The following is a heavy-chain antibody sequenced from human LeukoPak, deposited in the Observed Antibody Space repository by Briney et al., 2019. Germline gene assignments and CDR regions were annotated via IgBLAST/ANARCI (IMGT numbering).Heavy chain of an antibody. V-gene: IGHV3-9*01. J-gene: IGHJ3*02. CDR2: ISWNSGNV. CDR3: VKDLSEGSFPTDAFDM. D-gene: IGHD1-26*01. CDR1: GFTFGDFA. Sequence: SLILSCAASGFTFGDFAMHWVRQAPGRGPEWVSGISWNSGNVGYVDSVEGRFTISRDNAKNSLYLQMNSLRPEDTALYYCVKDLSEGSFPTDAFDMWGQGTMVTASS.